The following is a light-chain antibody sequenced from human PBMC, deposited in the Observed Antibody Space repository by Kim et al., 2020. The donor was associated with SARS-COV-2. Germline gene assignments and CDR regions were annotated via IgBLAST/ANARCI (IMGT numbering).Light chain of an antibody. Sequence: ASVGDSVTITCRASQYISSYLNWYQQKPGKAPKLLIYVASTVQSGVTSRFSGTASGTDFTLAISSLQPEDFATYYCQQSYSPPWTFGQGTKVEIK. CDR3: QQSYSPPWT. J-gene: IGKJ1*01. V-gene: IGKV1-39*01. CDR1: QYISSY. CDR2: VAS.